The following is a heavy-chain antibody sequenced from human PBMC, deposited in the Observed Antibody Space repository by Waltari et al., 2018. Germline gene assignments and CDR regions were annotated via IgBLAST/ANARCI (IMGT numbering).Heavy chain of an antibody. CDR1: GFTFSSYA. D-gene: IGHD1-7*01. J-gene: IGHJ4*02. V-gene: IGHV3-23*01. CDR3: AKDRGNWNYGYYFDY. Sequence: EVQLLESGGGLVQPGGSLRLSCAASGFTFSSYAISWVRQATGKGLEWVSAISGSGGSTDYADSGKGRFTISRDNSKNTLYLQMNSLRAEDTAVYYCAKDRGNWNYGYYFDYWGQGTLVTVSS. CDR2: ISGSGGST.